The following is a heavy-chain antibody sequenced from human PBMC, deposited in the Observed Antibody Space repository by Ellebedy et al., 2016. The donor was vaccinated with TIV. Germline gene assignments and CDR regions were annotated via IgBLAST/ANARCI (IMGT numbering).Heavy chain of an antibody. CDR3: ARDFKFDP. CDR1: GFTFSSYG. Sequence: GESLKISCAASGFTFSSYGMHWVRQAPGKGLEWVAFIRYDGSNKYYADSVKGRFTISRDNSKNTLYLQMNSLRAEDTAVYYCARDFKFDPWGQGTLVTVSS. CDR2: IRYDGSNK. J-gene: IGHJ5*02. V-gene: IGHV3-30*02.